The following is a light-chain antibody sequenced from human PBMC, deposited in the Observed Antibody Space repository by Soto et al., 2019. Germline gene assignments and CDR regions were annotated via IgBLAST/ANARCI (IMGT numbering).Light chain of an antibody. CDR3: QQYNNWPPWT. V-gene: IGKV3-15*01. Sequence: EIVMTQSPATLSVSPGERATLSCRARQSVSSNLAWYQQKPGQAPRLLIYGASTRATGIPARFSGSGSGTEFTLTISSLQSEDFAVYYCQQYNNWPPWTFGQGTKVEIQ. CDR1: QSVSSN. CDR2: GAS. J-gene: IGKJ1*01.